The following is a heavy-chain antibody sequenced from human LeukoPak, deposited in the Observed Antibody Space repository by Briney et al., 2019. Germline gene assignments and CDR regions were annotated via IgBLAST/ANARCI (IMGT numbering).Heavy chain of an antibody. J-gene: IGHJ3*02. CDR2: IYYSGST. V-gene: IGHV4-30-4*01. D-gene: IGHD3-3*01. CDR1: GGSISSGDYY. Sequence: SETLSLICTVSGGSISSGDYYWSWIRQPPGKGLEWIGYIYYSGSTYYNPSLKSRVTISVDTSKNQFSLKLSSVTAADTAVYYCARAVAASYDFWSGYSDDGAFDIWGQGTMVTVSS. CDR3: ARAVAASYDFWSGYSDDGAFDI.